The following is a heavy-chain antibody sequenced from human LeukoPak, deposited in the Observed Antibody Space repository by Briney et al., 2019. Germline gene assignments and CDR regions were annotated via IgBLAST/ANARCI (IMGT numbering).Heavy chain of an antibody. CDR3: ARDLGGYNYGYALDY. CDR2: IYTSGSN. Sequence: TSETLSLTCTVSGGSISSYYWSWIRQPARKGLERIGRIYTSGSNSYNSSLKSRVTMSVDTSKNQFSLKLSSVTAADTAVYYCARDLGGYNYGYALDYWGQGTLVSVSS. V-gene: IGHV4-4*07. J-gene: IGHJ4*02. CDR1: GGSISSYY. D-gene: IGHD5-18*01.